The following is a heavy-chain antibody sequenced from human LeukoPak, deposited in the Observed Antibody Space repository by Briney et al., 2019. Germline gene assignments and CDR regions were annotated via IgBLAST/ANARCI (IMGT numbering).Heavy chain of an antibody. Sequence: PGGSLRLSCAASGFTFSSYAMSWVRQAPGKGLEWVSAISGSGGSTYYADSVKGRFTISRDNAKNSLYLQMNSLRAEDTAVYYCARDQIPVEGYMDVWGKGTTVTVSS. CDR3: ARDQIPVEGYMDV. V-gene: IGHV3-23*01. CDR1: GFTFSSYA. D-gene: IGHD2-2*01. CDR2: ISGSGGST. J-gene: IGHJ6*03.